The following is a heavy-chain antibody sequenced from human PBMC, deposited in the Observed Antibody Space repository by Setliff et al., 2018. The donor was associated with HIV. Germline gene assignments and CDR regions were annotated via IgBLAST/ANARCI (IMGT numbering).Heavy chain of an antibody. CDR3: AREILSSSAIDY. J-gene: IGHJ4*02. CDR2: ISSSGTNI. Sequence: GGSLSLSCAASGFTFSDYYMSWIRQAPGKGLVWVSYISSSGTNIYYVDSVKGRFTISRDNAKNSLYLQMNSLRAEDTAVYYCAREILSSSAIDYWGQGTLVTVSS. D-gene: IGHD6-6*01. CDR1: GFTFSDYY. V-gene: IGHV3-11*04.